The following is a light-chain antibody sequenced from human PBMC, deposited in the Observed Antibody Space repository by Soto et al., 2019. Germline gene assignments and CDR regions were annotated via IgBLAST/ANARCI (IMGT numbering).Light chain of an antibody. J-gene: IGKJ1*01. CDR2: DTS. V-gene: IGKV3-15*01. CDR3: QEYIQWPPGM. Sequence: EIVLTQSPGTLSLSPGERATLSCRASQSVSSSYLAWYQQKPGQVPRLLIYDTSTRAPGISARFNGSGSGTEFTLTISSLLSEDFAVYYCQEYIQWPPGMFGPGTTVDIK. CDR1: QSVSSSY.